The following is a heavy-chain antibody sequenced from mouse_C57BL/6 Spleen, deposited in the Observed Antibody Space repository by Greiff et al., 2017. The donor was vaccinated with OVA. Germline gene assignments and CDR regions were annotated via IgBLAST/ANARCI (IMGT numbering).Heavy chain of an antibody. D-gene: IGHD2-4*01. CDR2: INYDGSST. CDR3: ARPDDYEGFAY. J-gene: IGHJ3*01. Sequence: EVKLQESEGGLVQPGSSMKLSCTASGFTFSDYYMAWVRQVPEKGLEWVANINYDGSSTYYLDSLKSRFIISRDNAKNILYLQMSSLKSEDTATYYCARPDDYEGFAYWGQGTLVTVSA. CDR1: GFTFSDYY. V-gene: IGHV5-16*01.